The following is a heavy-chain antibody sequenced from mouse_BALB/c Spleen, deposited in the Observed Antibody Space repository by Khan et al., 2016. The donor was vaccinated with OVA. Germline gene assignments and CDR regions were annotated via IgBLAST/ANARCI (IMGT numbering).Heavy chain of an antibody. D-gene: IGHD2-2*01. J-gene: IGHJ3*01. CDR3: TRLGYVAWFTY. CDR2: IDPFSGGT. Sequence: EVQLQQSGPELMKPGASVKISCKASGYSFTSYYIHWVMQSHGKSLEWIGYIDPFSGGTTYNQKFKGKATLTVDKSYSTAYIQLSNLTSEDSSVYYCTRLGYVAWFTYWGQGTLVTVSA. CDR1: GYSFTSYY. V-gene: IGHV1S135*01.